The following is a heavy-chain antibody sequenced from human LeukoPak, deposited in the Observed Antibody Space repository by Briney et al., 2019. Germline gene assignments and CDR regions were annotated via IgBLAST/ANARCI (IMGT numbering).Heavy chain of an antibody. V-gene: IGHV4-59*08. J-gene: IGHJ2*01. CDR2: IYYSGST. CDR1: GGSISSYY. CDR3: ARQTLPQYYYDSSGYLNWYFDL. Sequence: PSETLSLTCTVSGGSISSYYWSWIRQPPGKGLEWIGYIYYSGSTNYNPSLKSRVTISVDTSKNQFSLKLSSVTAADTAVYYCARQTLPQYYYDSSGYLNWYFDLWGRGTLVTVSS. D-gene: IGHD3-22*01.